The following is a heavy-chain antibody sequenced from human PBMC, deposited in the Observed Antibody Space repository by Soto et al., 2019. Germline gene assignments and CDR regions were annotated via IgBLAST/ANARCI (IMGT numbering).Heavy chain of an antibody. CDR3: ARELYSSGWYTPYYYYYGMDV. V-gene: IGHV4-61*01. J-gene: IGHJ6*02. Sequence: PSETLSLTCTVSGGSVSSGSYYWSWIRQPPGKGLEWIGYIYYSGSTNYNPSLKSQVTISVDTSKNQFSLKLSSVTAADTAVYYCARELYSSGWYTPYYYYYGMDVWGQGTTVTVSS. D-gene: IGHD6-19*01. CDR2: IYYSGST. CDR1: GGSVSSGSYY.